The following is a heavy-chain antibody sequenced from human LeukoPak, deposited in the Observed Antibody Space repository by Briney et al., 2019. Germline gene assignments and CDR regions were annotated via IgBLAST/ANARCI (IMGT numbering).Heavy chain of an antibody. CDR2: ISGSGDYT. V-gene: IGHV3-23*01. D-gene: IGHD3-10*01. CDR1: GGSFSGYY. Sequence: ETLSLTCAVYGGSFSGYYWSWIRQPPGKGLEWVSGISGSGDYTYYADSVKGRFTISRDNSKNTLYLQMNSLRAEDTAVYYCVKGRSGTLYYFDYWGQGTLVTVSS. J-gene: IGHJ4*02. CDR3: VKGRSGTLYYFDY.